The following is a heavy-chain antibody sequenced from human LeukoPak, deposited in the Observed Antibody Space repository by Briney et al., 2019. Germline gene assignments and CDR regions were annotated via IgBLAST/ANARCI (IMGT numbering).Heavy chain of an antibody. CDR2: ISAYNGNT. D-gene: IGHD3-22*01. CDR3: ARKVMYYYDSSGYLIGEDY. J-gene: IGHJ4*02. CDR1: GYTFTSYG. V-gene: IGHV1-18*01. Sequence: ASVKVSCKASGYTFTSYGISWVRQAPGQGLEWMGWISAYNGNTIYAQKLQGRVTMTTGTSTSTAYMELRSLRSDDTAVYYCARKVMYYYDSSGYLIGEDYWGQGTLVTVSS.